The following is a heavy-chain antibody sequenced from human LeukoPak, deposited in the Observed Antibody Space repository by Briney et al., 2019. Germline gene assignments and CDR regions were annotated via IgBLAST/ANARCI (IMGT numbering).Heavy chain of an antibody. V-gene: IGHV4-39*01. CDR2: LCYSGNS. CDR1: GGPIRISSYC. CDR3: VRRKGNSDYFDF. D-gene: IGHD4-23*01. Sequence: SETLSLTCIVSGGPIRISSYCWDWIRQPPGKGLEWIGSLCYSGNSYYNLSLKSRVTISVDTSENQCSLNLRSVAAADTAVYFCVRRKGNSDYFDFWGQGTLGTVSS. J-gene: IGHJ4*02.